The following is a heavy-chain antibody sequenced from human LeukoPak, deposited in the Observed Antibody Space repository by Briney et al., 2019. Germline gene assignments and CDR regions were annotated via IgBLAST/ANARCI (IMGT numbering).Heavy chain of an antibody. J-gene: IGHJ5*02. Sequence: PSETLSLTCTVSGGSISSSSYYWGWIRQPPGKGLEWIGSIYYSGSTYYNPSLKSRVTISVDTSKNQFSLKLRSVTAADTAVYYCARVTARLGWFDPWGQGTLVTVSS. CDR2: IYYSGST. V-gene: IGHV4-39*01. CDR1: GGSISSSSYY. CDR3: ARVTARLGWFDP. D-gene: IGHD2-21*02.